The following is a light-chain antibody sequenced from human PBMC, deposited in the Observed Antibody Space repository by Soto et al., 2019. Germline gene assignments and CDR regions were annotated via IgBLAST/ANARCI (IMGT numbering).Light chain of an antibody. J-gene: IGKJ1*01. CDR1: QSVSSY. CDR3: QQRSNWPRWT. Sequence: EIVLTHSPATLSFSPGEIATLSFRASQSVSSYLAWYQQKPGQAPRLLIYDASNRATGIPARFSGSGSGTDFTLTISSLEPEDFAVYYCQQRSNWPRWTFGQGTKVDIK. V-gene: IGKV3-11*01. CDR2: DAS.